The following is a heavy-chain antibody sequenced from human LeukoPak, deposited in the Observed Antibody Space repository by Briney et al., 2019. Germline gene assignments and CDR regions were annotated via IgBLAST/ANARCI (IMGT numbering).Heavy chain of an antibody. CDR3: AKAEYYDFWSGYYNYMDV. D-gene: IGHD3-3*01. CDR1: EFTFSSYW. Sequence: GGSLRLSCAASEFTFSSYWMSWVRQAPGKGLEWVSAISGSGGSTYYADSVKGRFTISRDNSKNTLYLQMNSLRAEDTAVYYCAKAEYYDFWSGYYNYMDVWGKGTTVTVSS. V-gene: IGHV3-23*01. J-gene: IGHJ6*03. CDR2: ISGSGGST.